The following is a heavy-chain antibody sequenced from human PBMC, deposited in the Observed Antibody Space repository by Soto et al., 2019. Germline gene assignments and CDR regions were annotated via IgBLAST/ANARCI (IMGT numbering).Heavy chain of an antibody. CDR2: IIPIFGTA. J-gene: IGHJ4*02. V-gene: IGHV1-69*01. D-gene: IGHD1-26*01. CDR1: VGTFSSYS. Sequence: QVQLVQSGAEVKKPGSSVKVSCKASVGTFSSYSINWVRHAPGQGLEWMGEIIPIFGTANYAQKFQGRVTITADESTSTAYMELISLRSEDTAVYYCARDGGRHSGGIDYWGQGTLVTVSS. CDR3: ARDGGRHSGGIDY.